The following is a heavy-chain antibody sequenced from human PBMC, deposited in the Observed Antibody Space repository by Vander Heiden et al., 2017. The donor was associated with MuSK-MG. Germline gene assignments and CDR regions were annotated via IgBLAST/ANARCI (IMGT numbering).Heavy chain of an antibody. Sequence: QVQLQESGPGLVKPSETLSLTCTVSGGSISSYYWSWIRQPPGKGLEWIGYIYYSGTTNYNPALKSRVTISGDTSKNQFSLKVRSVTAADTAVYYFANTATTKSDAFDIWGQGTMVTVSS. CDR2: IYYSGTT. D-gene: IGHD2-15*01. V-gene: IGHV4-59*08. CDR3: ANTATTKSDAFDI. CDR1: GGSISSYY. J-gene: IGHJ3*02.